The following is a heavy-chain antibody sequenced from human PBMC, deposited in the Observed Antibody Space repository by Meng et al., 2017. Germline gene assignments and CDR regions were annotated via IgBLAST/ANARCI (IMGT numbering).Heavy chain of an antibody. CDR2: INHSGST. D-gene: IGHD6-6*01. Sequence: QVQLPPLGAGLLKPSETLSLTCAVYGGSFSGYYWSWIRQPPGKGLEWIGEINHSGSTNYNPSLKSRVTISVDTSKNQFSLKLSSVTAADTAVYYCARRGIAARPFYYWGQGTLVTVSS. CDR3: ARRGIAARPFYY. V-gene: IGHV4-34*01. J-gene: IGHJ4*02. CDR1: GGSFSGYY.